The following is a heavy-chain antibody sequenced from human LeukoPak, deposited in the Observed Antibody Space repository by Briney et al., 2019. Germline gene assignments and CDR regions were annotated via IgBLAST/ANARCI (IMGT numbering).Heavy chain of an antibody. Sequence: PGGSLRLSCSASGFTFTTYGMNGVRQAPGKGLEWVSGIGGSGTRTYYADSVKGRFTISRDNSKNTLYLQMNSLRDEDTAVYYCAKDSHWILFDDWGQGTLVTVSS. CDR3: AKDSHWILFDD. D-gene: IGHD2-2*03. CDR2: IGGSGTRT. CDR1: GFTFTTYG. V-gene: IGHV3-23*01. J-gene: IGHJ4*02.